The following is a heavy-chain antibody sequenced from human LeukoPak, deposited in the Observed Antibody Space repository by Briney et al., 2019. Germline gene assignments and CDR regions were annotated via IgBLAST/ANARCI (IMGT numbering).Heavy chain of an antibody. CDR3: ARDYLVGAVDY. CDR2: IWYDGSNK. Sequence: GGSLRLSCAASGFTFSSYGMHWVRQAPGKGLEWVAVIWYDGSNKYYADSVKGRFTISRDNSKNTLYLQMNSLRAEDTAVYYCARDYLVGAVDYWGQGTLVTVSS. V-gene: IGHV3-33*01. J-gene: IGHJ4*02. D-gene: IGHD1-26*01. CDR1: GFTFSSYG.